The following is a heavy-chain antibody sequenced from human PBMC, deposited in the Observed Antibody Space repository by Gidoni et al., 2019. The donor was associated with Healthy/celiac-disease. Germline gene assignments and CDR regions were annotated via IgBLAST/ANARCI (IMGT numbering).Heavy chain of an antibody. Sequence: EVQLVESGGGLVKPGGSLRLSCAASGFTFSNAWMSWVRQAPGKGLEWVGRIKSKTDGGTTDYAAPVKGRFTISRDDSKNTLYLQMNSLKTEDTAVYYCTTEIAVAGIEWFDPWGQGTLVTVSS. J-gene: IGHJ5*02. V-gene: IGHV3-15*01. CDR2: IKSKTDGGTT. CDR3: TTEIAVAGIEWFDP. D-gene: IGHD6-19*01. CDR1: GFTFSNAW.